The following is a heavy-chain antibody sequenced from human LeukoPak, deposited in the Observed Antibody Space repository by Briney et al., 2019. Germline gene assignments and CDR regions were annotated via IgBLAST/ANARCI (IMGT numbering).Heavy chain of an antibody. CDR2: ISRSGSTK. CDR1: GFTFSDYN. J-gene: IGHJ4*02. CDR3: ATITLWSYGDYDGGVFDY. V-gene: IGHV3-11*01. Sequence: GGSLRLSCAASGFTFSDYNMRWIRQAPGKGLEWVSSISRSGSTKYYADSVKGRFTISRDNAKNTLHLQMNSLRAEDTALYYCATITLWSYGDYDGGVFDYWGQGTLVTVSS. D-gene: IGHD4-17*01.